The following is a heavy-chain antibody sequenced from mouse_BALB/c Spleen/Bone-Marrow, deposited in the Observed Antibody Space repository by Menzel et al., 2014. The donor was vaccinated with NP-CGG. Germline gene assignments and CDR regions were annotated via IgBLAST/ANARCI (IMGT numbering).Heavy chain of an antibody. V-gene: IGHV1-4*01. CDR3: ARGKTGFYGMDY. D-gene: IGHD4-1*01. CDR1: GYTFTNYT. Sequence: LVESGAELARPGASVKMSCKASGYTFTNYTMHWVKQRPGQGLEWIGYINPSSGYTNYNQKFKDTATLTADKSSSTAYKQLSSLTSADSAVYYCARGKTGFYGMDYWGQGASVTVSS. CDR2: INPSSGYT. J-gene: IGHJ4*01.